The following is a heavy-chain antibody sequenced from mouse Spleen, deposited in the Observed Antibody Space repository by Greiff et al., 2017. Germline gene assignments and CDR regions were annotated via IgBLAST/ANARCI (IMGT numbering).Heavy chain of an antibody. CDR3: ARRHYYDYEGDYAMDY. V-gene: IGHV1-47*01. J-gene: IGHJ4*01. CDR2: FHPYNDDT. Sequence: VQLQQSGAELVKPGASVKMSCKASGYTFTTYPIEWMKQNHGKSLEWIGNFHPYNDDTKYNEKFKGKATLTVEKSSSTVYLELSRLTSDDSAVYYCARRHYYDYEGDYAMDYWGQGTSVTVSS. CDR1: GYTFTTYP. D-gene: IGHD2-4*01.